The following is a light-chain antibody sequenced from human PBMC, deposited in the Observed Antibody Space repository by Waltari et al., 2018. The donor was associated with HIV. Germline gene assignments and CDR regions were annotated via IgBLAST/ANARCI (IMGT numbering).Light chain of an antibody. Sequence: HSVLTQPPSVSVAPGQKVTISCTGSRSNIGASYAVHWYQQVPGTAPRLLIHGNNYRPSGVPDRFSASRSGTSASLAITGLQADDEADYYCQSYDSNLSGLVFGGGTKLTVL. J-gene: IGLJ2*01. CDR2: GNN. V-gene: IGLV1-40*01. CDR1: RSNIGASYA. CDR3: QSYDSNLSGLV.